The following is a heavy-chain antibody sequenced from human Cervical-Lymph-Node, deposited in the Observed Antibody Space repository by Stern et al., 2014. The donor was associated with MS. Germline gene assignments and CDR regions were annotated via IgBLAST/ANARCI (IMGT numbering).Heavy chain of an antibody. V-gene: IGHV4-31*03. CDR2: IYYSGST. Sequence: QMQLVQSGPGLVKHSQTLSLTCTVSGGSISSGGYYWSWIRQHPGKGLEWIGYIYYSGSTYYNPSLKSRVTISVDTSKNQFSLKLSSVTAADTAVYYCARVAPAAIIVDPWGQGTLVTVSS. D-gene: IGHD2-2*01. CDR3: ARVAPAAIIVDP. CDR1: GGSISSGGYY. J-gene: IGHJ5*02.